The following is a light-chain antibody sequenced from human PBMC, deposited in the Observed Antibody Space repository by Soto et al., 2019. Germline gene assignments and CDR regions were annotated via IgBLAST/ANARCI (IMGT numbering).Light chain of an antibody. J-gene: IGLJ3*02. CDR3: ASYAGSINWV. V-gene: IGLV2-8*01. CDR1: SSDVGGYNY. CDR2: EVS. Sequence: QSALTQPPSASGPPGQSVTISCTGTSSDVGGYNYVSWYQQHPGKAPKLMVFEVSKRPSGVPDRFSGSKSGNTASLTVSGLQAEDEADYYCASYAGSINWVFGGGTKLTVL.